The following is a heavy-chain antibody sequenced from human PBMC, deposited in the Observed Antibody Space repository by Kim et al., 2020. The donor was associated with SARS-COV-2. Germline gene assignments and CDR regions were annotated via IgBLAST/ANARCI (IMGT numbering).Heavy chain of an antibody. D-gene: IGHD5-12*01. J-gene: IGHJ4*02. CDR3: ARDYPPIPRATNYFDY. V-gene: IGHV1-46*01. Sequence: KFQGRVTMTRDTSTSTVYMELSSLRSEDTAVYYCARDYPPIPRATNYFDYWGQGTLVTVSS.